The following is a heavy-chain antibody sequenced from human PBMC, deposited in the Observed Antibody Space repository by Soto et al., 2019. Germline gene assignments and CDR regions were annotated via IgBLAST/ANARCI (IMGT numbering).Heavy chain of an antibody. Sequence: QVQLVESGGGVVQPGRSLRLSCAASGFTFSSYGMHWFCQAPGKGLEWVAVIWYDGSNKYYADSVKGRFTISRDNSKNTLYLQMNSLRAEDTAVYYCARELAVAGTSFDYWGQGTLVTVSS. J-gene: IGHJ4*02. CDR3: ARELAVAGTSFDY. V-gene: IGHV3-33*01. CDR2: IWYDGSNK. D-gene: IGHD6-19*01. CDR1: GFTFSSYG.